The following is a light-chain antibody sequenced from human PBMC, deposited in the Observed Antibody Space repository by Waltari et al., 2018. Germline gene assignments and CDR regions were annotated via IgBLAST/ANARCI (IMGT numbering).Light chain of an antibody. CDR2: EVT. J-gene: IGLJ3*02. CDR3: CSYAGSYTWV. CDR1: TNDLGSYNY. V-gene: IGLV2-11*01. Sequence: SALTQPRPVSGSPGQSVTISCTGTTNDLGSYNYVSWYQQPPGKAPRLIILEVTKWPSGALERLAGSKSGNTASLTISGLRAEDEAEYYCCSYAGSYTWVFGGGTKLTVV.